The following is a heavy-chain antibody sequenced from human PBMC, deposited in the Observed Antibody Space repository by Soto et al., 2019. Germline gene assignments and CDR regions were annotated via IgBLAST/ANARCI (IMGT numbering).Heavy chain of an antibody. J-gene: IGHJ3*01. CDR2: ISGSGGSA. Sequence: GGSLRLSCAASGFTFSNYAMNWVRQAPGKGLEGVSVISGSGGSAYYADSVQGRFTISRDNSKNTLYLQMNSLRAEDTAIYYCVREGSGWYSRGSFDFWGRGTMVTVSS. CDR1: GFTFSNYA. D-gene: IGHD6-19*01. CDR3: VREGSGWYSRGSFDF. V-gene: IGHV3-23*01.